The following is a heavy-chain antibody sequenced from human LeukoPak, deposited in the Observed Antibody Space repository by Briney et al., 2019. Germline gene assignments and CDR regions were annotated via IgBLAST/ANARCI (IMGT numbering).Heavy chain of an antibody. CDR1: GFTFSSYG. D-gene: IGHD4-17*01. CDR3: ARGTSDYGDFYAFDI. Sequence: GGSLRLSCAASGFTFSSYGMHWVRQAPGKGLEWVAVIWYDGSNKYYADSVKGRFTISRDNSKNTLYLQMNSLRAEDTAVYYCARGTSDYGDFYAFDIWAKGQWSPSLQ. J-gene: IGHJ3*02. CDR2: IWYDGSNK. V-gene: IGHV3-33*01.